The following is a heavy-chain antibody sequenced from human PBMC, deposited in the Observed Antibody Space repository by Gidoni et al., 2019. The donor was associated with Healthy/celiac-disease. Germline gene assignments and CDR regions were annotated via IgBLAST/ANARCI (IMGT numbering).Heavy chain of an antibody. D-gene: IGHD6-19*01. V-gene: IGHV4-34*01. CDR3: ARELSVAGTSDGGS. J-gene: IGHJ4*02. Sequence: NSTGSTNYNPSLKSRVTISVDTSKNQFSLKLSSVTAADTAVYYCARELSVAGTSDGGSWGQGTLVTVSS. CDR2: NSTGST.